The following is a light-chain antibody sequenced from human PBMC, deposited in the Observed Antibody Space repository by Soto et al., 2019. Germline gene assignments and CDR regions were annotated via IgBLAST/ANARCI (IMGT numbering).Light chain of an antibody. CDR1: QSIQTW. V-gene: IGKV1-5*01. Sequence: DIQMTQSPSTLSASVGDRVTISCRASQSIQTWLAWYQQKPGKAPNLLLFDASHLAVGVSSRFSGSGSGAEVTLTLSSLQDHDFATCSGQQYASYPYTFGRAKRREIK. CDR3: QQYASYPYT. CDR2: DAS. J-gene: IGKJ2*01.